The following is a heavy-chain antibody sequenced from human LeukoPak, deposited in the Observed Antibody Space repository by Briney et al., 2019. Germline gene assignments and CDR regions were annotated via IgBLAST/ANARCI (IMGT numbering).Heavy chain of an antibody. D-gene: IGHD3-10*01. CDR3: AREDGGGFDY. CDR2: INPRGGST. CDR1: GYTFTSHF. V-gene: IGHV1-46*01. Sequence: ASVKVSCKASGYTFTSHFMHWVRQAPGQGLEWMGIINPRGGSTSYTQKFQGRVTMTRDTSTSTVYMELSRLRSDDTAVYYCAREDGGGFDYWGQGTLVTVSS. J-gene: IGHJ4*02.